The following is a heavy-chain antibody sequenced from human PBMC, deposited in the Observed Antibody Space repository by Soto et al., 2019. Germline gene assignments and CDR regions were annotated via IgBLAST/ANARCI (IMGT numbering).Heavy chain of an antibody. D-gene: IGHD3-22*01. CDR3: ARSSDDSSGPGAFDI. CDR1: GVYISSGGYS. V-gene: IGHV4-30-2*01. J-gene: IGHJ3*02. CDR2: IYHRGST. Sequence: PSETLSLTCAVSGVYISSGGYSSSWIRQPLGMGLERIGYIYHRGSTYYNPTLMSRVTISLDRSKNQCSLKLSSVTAADTAVYYCARSSDDSSGPGAFDIWGQGTMVTVSS.